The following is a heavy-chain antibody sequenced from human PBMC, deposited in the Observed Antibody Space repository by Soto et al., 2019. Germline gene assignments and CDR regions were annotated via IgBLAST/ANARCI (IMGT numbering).Heavy chain of an antibody. CDR3: AAAHPGGELGAFDY. Sequence: SVTVSCTASGFTFTSSAVQWVRQARGQRLEWIGWIVVGSGNTNYAQKFQERVTITRDMSTSTAYMELSSLRSEDTAVYYCAAAHPGGELGAFDYWGQGTLVTVS. CDR2: IVVGSGNT. V-gene: IGHV1-58*01. J-gene: IGHJ4*02. CDR1: GFTFTSSA. D-gene: IGHD1-26*01.